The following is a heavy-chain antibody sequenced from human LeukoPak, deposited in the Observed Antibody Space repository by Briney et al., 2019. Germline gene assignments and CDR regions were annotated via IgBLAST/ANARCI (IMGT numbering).Heavy chain of an antibody. Sequence: SETLSLTCTVSGGSIGSGSYYWSWIRQPAGKGLEWIGRIYTSGSTNYNPSLKSRVTISVDTSKNQFSLKLSSVTAADTAVYYCARESSIVVVPAAIPRAFDIWGQGTMVTVSS. V-gene: IGHV4-61*02. CDR3: ARESSIVVVPAAIPRAFDI. D-gene: IGHD2-2*02. CDR2: IYTSGST. CDR1: GGSIGSGSYY. J-gene: IGHJ3*02.